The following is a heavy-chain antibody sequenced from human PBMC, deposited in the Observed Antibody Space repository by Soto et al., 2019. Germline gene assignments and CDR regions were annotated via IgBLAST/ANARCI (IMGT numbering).Heavy chain of an antibody. CDR1: GFTFDDYA. V-gene: IGHV3-9*01. CDR2: ISWNSGSI. Sequence: EVQLVESGGGLVQPGRSLRLSCAASGFTFDDYAMHWVRQAPVKGLEWVSGISWNSGSIGYADSVKGRFTITRDNAKNSLYLQMNSLRAKDTALYYCAKDLDYWGQGTLVTVSS. J-gene: IGHJ4*02. CDR3: AKDLDY.